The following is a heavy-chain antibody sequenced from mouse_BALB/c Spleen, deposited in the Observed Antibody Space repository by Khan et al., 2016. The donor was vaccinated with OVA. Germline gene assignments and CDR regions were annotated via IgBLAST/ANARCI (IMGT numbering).Heavy chain of an antibody. CDR1: GYTFTTYT. D-gene: IGHD2-14*01. Sequence: QIQLVQSGAELARPGASVKMSCKASGYTFTTYTMHWIKQRPGQGLEWIGYINPSSGYANYNQKFKDKATLTADKSSSTAYMQLSSLTSEDSAVYYCARDGAYYRSDGWFAYWGQGTLVTVSA. CDR3: ARDGAYYRSDGWFAY. J-gene: IGHJ3*01. V-gene: IGHV1-4*01. CDR2: INPSSGYA.